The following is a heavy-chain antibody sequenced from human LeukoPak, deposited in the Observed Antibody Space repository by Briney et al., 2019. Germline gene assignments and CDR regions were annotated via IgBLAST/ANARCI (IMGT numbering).Heavy chain of an antibody. J-gene: IGHJ4*02. CDR3: GKDPRFGATVTVDY. CDR1: GFIFSTYA. D-gene: IGHD4-17*01. CDR2: LSGSGDKT. V-gene: IGHV3-23*01. Sequence: AGGSLRLSCAASGFIFSTYAMSWVRQAPGKGLEWVSALSGSGDKTFYADSVKGRFTISRDNSKNTLYLQMNSLRAEDTAVYYCGKDPRFGATVTVDYWGQGTLVTVSS.